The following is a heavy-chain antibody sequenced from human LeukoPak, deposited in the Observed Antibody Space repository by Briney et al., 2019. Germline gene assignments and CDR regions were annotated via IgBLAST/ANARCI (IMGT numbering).Heavy chain of an antibody. J-gene: IGHJ4*02. D-gene: IGHD2/OR15-2a*01. Sequence: PSETLSLTCVDHVGSFIGSNWRSGRQPPGKGLEWIGEINHSGSTNYNPSLKSRVTISVDTSKNQFSLKLSSVTAADTAVYYCARATEQRPRYYYWWGEGTLVTVSS. CDR3: ARATEQRPRYYYW. CDR1: VGSFIGSN. V-gene: IGHV4-34*01. CDR2: INHSGST.